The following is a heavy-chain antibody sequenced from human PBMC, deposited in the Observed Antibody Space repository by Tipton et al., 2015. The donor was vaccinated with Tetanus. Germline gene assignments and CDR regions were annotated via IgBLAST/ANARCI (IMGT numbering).Heavy chain of an antibody. J-gene: IGHJ6*02. CDR3: ARDRGVRGGYYYYHGMDV. D-gene: IGHD3-10*01. Sequence: TLPLTCTVSGGSISSDGAYWSWIRQHPGEGLEWIGYISNSGSTYYNPSLKSRVTISVDTSQKQISLKVNSVTAADTAVYYCARDRGVRGGYYYYHGMDVWGQGTTVTVSS. CDR1: GGSISSDGAY. CDR2: ISNSGST. V-gene: IGHV4-31*03.